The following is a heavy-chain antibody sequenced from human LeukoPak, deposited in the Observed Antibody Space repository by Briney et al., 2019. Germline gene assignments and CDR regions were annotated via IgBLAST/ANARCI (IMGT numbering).Heavy chain of an antibody. V-gene: IGHV3-48*03. D-gene: IGHD3-22*01. CDR3: AREPYYYDSTPNY. CDR2: ISNTGTTI. J-gene: IGHJ4*02. Sequence: GGSLRLSCAASGFSFISYQMNWVRQAPGKGLEWVSFISNTGTTIYYADSAKGRFTVSRDNTKNSLYLQMNSLRAEDTAVYYCAREPYYYDSTPNYWGQGTPVTVSS. CDR1: GFSFISYQ.